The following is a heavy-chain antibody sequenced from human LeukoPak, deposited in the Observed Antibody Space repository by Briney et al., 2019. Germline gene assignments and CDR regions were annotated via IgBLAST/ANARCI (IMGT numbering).Heavy chain of an antibody. Sequence: GSSVKFSCKASGGTVSSYAISWVRQAPGQGLEWLGGIIHIFGTANYAQKFQGRVTITADESTSTAYMELSSLRSEDTAVYYCARSPVTATIHLDYWGQGTLVTVSS. CDR3: ARSPVTATIHLDY. CDR2: IIHIFGTA. D-gene: IGHD5-12*01. V-gene: IGHV1-69*01. CDR1: GGTVSSYA. J-gene: IGHJ4*02.